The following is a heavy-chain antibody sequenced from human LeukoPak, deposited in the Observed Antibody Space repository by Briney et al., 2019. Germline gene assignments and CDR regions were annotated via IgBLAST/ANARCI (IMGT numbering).Heavy chain of an antibody. D-gene: IGHD1-1*01. CDR1: GYTFTGYY. V-gene: IGHV1-2*04. J-gene: IGHJ4*02. Sequence: ASVKVSCKASGYTFTGYYMHWVRQAPGQGLEWMGWTNPNSGGTNYAQKFQGWVTMTRDTSISTAYMELSRLRSDDTAVYYCARGEGMGTTGTTRVDFDYWGQGTLVTVSS. CDR3: ARGEGMGTTGTTRVDFDY. CDR2: TNPNSGGT.